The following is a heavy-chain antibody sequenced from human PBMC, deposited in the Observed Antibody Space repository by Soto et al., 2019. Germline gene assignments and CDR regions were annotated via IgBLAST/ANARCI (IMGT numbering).Heavy chain of an antibody. Sequence: ETFFITCSLSFPSISSYYWSWIRQPAGNGLEWIGIIGPSGSTNYNPSHKSRVTMSVDRCRNQASLKLSSVTAADTAVYYCARDQGLSTGPAPPCYYNYGIGVCSRGTRVTVSS. CDR1: FPSISSYY. CDR2: IGPSGST. V-gene: IGHV4-4*07. J-gene: IGHJ6*02. CDR3: ARDQGLSTGPAPPCYYNYGIGV.